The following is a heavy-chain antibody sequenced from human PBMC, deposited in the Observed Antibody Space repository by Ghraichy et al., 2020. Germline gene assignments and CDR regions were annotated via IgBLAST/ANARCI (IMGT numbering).Heavy chain of an antibody. CDR3: ARHGENSSWFDY. CDR1: GGPISRTTYY. Sequence: SQTLSLTCTVSGGPISRTTYYWAWLRQPPGKGLEWIGSMYDGGRPYNNPSLDSRVSISVDTSKRQISLKVNSVAATDTAIYYCARHGENSSWFDYWGQGTLVTVSS. V-gene: IGHV4-39*01. J-gene: IGHJ4*02. D-gene: IGHD6-13*01. CDR2: MYDGGRP.